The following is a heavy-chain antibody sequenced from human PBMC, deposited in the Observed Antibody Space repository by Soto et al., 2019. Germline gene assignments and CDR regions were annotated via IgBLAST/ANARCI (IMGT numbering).Heavy chain of an antibody. V-gene: IGHV4-34*01. Sequence: PSGTLSLTCAVYGGSFSCYYWSWIRQPPGKGLEWIGEIKHSGSTNYNPSLKSRVTISVDTSKKQFSLKLNSVTAADTAVYYCAXGRGAENTFYYSFGMDVWGQGTTVTVSS. CDR1: GGSFSCYY. CDR3: AXGRGAENTFYYSFGMDV. D-gene: IGHD3-16*01. CDR2: IKHSGST. J-gene: IGHJ6*01.